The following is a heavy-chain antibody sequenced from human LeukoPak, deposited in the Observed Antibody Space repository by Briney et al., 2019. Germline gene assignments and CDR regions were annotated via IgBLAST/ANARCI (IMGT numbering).Heavy chain of an antibody. Sequence: ASVKVSCKASGYTFTSYYMHWVRQAPGQGLEWMGIINPSGGSTSYAQKFQGRVTMTRDTSTSTVYMELSSLRSEDTALDYCSREGRYFDWPGDYYYGMDLWGKGTTVTVSS. CDR3: SREGRYFDWPGDYYYGMDL. J-gene: IGHJ6*04. CDR2: INPSGGST. V-gene: IGHV1-46*01. D-gene: IGHD3-9*01. CDR1: GYTFTSYY.